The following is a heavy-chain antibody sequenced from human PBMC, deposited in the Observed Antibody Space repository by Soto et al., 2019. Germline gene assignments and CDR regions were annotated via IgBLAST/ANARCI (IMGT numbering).Heavy chain of an antibody. Sequence: QLQLQESGPGLVKPSETLSLTCTVSGGSISSSSYYWGWIRQHPGKGLEWIGSIYYSGSTYYNPSLKSRVTISVDTSKNQFSLKLSSVTAADTAVYYCAVTLGLGYCSGGSCYPFDYWGQGTLVTVSS. V-gene: IGHV4-39*01. CDR2: IYYSGST. CDR1: GGSISSSSYY. D-gene: IGHD2-15*01. J-gene: IGHJ4*02. CDR3: AVTLGLGYCSGGSCYPFDY.